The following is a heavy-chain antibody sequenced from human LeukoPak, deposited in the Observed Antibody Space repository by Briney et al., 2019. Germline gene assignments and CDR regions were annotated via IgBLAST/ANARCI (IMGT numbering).Heavy chain of an antibody. J-gene: IGHJ4*02. V-gene: IGHV3-74*01. CDR1: GFTFSSSW. CDR2: LNNDGSTT. CDR3: ARGTGTTFDY. Sequence: QPGGSLRLSCAASGFTFSSSWMHWVRQAPGKGLVWVSRLNNDGSTTNYADAVKGRFTISRDNAKNTLYLQMNSLRAEDTAVYYCARGTGTTFDYWGQGTLVTVSS. D-gene: IGHD1-1*01.